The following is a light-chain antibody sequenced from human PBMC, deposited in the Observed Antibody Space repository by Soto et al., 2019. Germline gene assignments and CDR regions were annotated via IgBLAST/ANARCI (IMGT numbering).Light chain of an antibody. CDR3: QHYIGYSGM. CDR2: KAS. Sequence: DIPMTQSPSTLSASVGDRVTITCRASQSLNSWLAWYQHKPGKAPKLLIHKASILASGVPSRFSGSDSGAEFTLTISSLQPDDFATYSCQHYIGYSGMFGQGTKVDIK. J-gene: IGKJ1*01. V-gene: IGKV1-5*03. CDR1: QSLNSW.